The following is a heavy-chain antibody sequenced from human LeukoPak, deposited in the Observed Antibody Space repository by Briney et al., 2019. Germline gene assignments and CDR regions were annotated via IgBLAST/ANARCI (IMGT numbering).Heavy chain of an antibody. CDR1: GGSFSGYY. CDR2: INHSGST. D-gene: IGHD6-19*01. Sequence: SETLSLTCAVYGGSFSGYYWSWIRQPPGKGLEWMGEINHSGSTNYNPSLKSRVTISVDTSKNQFSLKLSSVPAADTAVYYCARRSPRQWLGYTYYFDYWGQGTLVTVSS. CDR3: ARRSPRQWLGYTYYFDY. J-gene: IGHJ4*02. V-gene: IGHV4-34*01.